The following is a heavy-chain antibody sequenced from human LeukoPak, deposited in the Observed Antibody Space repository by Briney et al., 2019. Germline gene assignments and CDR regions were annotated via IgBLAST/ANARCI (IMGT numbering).Heavy chain of an antibody. V-gene: IGHV3-23*01. Sequence: GGSLRLSRAASGFTFGSYGMSRVRQAPGKGLEGVSFITPNADRTSYADSVEGRFTISRDNPRNTLYMQMNSLRDEDTAVYYCAIMHGYYDGSGYWVQWGQGTLVTVSS. CDR1: GFTFGSYG. J-gene: IGHJ1*01. D-gene: IGHD3-22*01. CDR3: AIMHGYYDGSGYWVQ. CDR2: ITPNADRT.